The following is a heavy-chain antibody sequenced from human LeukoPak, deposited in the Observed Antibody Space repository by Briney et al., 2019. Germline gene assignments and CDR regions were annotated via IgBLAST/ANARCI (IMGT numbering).Heavy chain of an antibody. Sequence: GASVNVSYKASGGTFTSCANRWVRQAPGKGNEWMGRIIPIFGIANYAQKFQGRVTITADKSTSTAYMELSSLRSEDTAVYYCASLYCSGGSCNFDYWGQGTLVTVSS. CDR3: ASLYCSGGSCNFDY. CDR2: IIPIFGIA. D-gene: IGHD2-15*01. CDR1: GGTFTSCA. V-gene: IGHV1-69*04. J-gene: IGHJ4*02.